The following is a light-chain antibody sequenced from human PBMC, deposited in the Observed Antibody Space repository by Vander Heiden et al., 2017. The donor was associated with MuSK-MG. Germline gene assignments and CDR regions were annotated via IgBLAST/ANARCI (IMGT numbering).Light chain of an antibody. Sequence: DIQMTQPPSSLSASVGDRVTITCRASQNIRNFLNWYQQRPGKAPKLLIYAASNLQSGVPSRFSGNGPGTDFTLTISSLQPEDFATYYCQQSYSTPPTFGQGTNVEIK. CDR2: AAS. CDR1: QNIRNF. J-gene: IGKJ1*01. CDR3: QQSYSTPPT. V-gene: IGKV1-39*01.